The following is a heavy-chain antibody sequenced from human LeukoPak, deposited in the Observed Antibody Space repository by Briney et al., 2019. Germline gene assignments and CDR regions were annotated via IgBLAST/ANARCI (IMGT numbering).Heavy chain of an antibody. J-gene: IGHJ6*02. CDR2: IYTSGST. V-gene: IGHV4-4*07. Sequence: PSETLSLTCTVSGGSISSYYWSWIRQPAGKGLEWIGRIYTSGSTNYNPSLKSRVTMSVDTSKNQFSLELSSVTAADTAVYYCARDMRSSSFYYYYGMDVWGQGTTVTVSS. CDR3: ARDMRSSSFYYYYGMDV. D-gene: IGHD6-6*01. CDR1: GGSISSYY.